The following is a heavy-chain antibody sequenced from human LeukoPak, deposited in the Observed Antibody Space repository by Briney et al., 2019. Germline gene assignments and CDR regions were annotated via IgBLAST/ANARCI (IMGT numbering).Heavy chain of an antibody. CDR1: GGSISTSY. Sequence: SETLSLTCTVSGGSISTSYWNWVRQPPGKGLEWIGYILYSGSTNYNPSLESRVTISVDTSKNQFSLKLSSVTAADTAVYYCARRQGDFWSGYYLDYWGQGALVTVSS. J-gene: IGHJ4*02. V-gene: IGHV4-59*01. CDR3: ARRQGDFWSGYYLDY. D-gene: IGHD3-3*01. CDR2: ILYSGST.